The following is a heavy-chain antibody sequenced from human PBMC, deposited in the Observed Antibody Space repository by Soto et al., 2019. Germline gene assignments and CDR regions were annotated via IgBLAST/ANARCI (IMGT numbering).Heavy chain of an antibody. Sequence: QVQLVESGGGVVQPGRSLRLSCAASGFTFSSYGMHWVRQAPGKGLEWVAVIWYDGSNKYYADSVKGRFTISRDNSKNTRYLQMNSLRAEDTAVYYCARFGDYYYYYGMDVWGQGTTVTVSS. CDR2: IWYDGSNK. D-gene: IGHD3-16*01. CDR1: GFTFSSYG. CDR3: ARFGDYYYYYGMDV. V-gene: IGHV3-33*01. J-gene: IGHJ6*02.